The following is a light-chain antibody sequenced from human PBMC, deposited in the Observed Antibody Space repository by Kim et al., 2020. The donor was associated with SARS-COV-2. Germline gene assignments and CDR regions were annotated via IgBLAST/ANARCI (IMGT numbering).Light chain of an antibody. Sequence: DIQMTQSPSSLSASVGDRVTITCRASQDISNQLAWFQQKPGQAPKSLIYAASSLQSGVPSKFSASGSGTDFTLTISSLQSEDFATYYCQQYYSYPLTFGGGTKVDIK. CDR3: QQYYSYPLT. V-gene: IGKV1-16*02. CDR2: AAS. CDR1: QDISNQ. J-gene: IGKJ4*01.